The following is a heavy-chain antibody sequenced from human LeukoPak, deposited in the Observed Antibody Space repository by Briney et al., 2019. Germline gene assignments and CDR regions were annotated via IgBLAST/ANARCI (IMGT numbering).Heavy chain of an antibody. CDR1: GYSISSGYY. D-gene: IGHD6-13*01. J-gene: IGHJ6*03. V-gene: IGHV4-38-2*02. CDR3: AAIAAGDYYYMDV. Sequence: PSETMSLTCTVSGYSISSGYYWGWIRQPPGKGLEWIGSIYHSGSTYYNPSLKSRVTISVDTSKNQFSLKLSSVTAADTAVYYCAAIAAGDYYYMDVWGKGTTVTVSS. CDR2: IYHSGST.